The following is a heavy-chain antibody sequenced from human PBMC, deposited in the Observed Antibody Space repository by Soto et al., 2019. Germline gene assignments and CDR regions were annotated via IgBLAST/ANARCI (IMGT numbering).Heavy chain of an antibody. J-gene: IGHJ3*02. CDR1: GFICSSYD. Sequence: GGSLRLSCAASGFICSSYDMSWVRQAPGKGLEWVSTILVGGSTHYEDSVKGRFTISRDRSKNTLYLQMNSLTAGDTAMYYCAKATATGGGAFDICGQGTMVTVSS. CDR2: ILVGGST. V-gene: IGHV3-23*01. D-gene: IGHD2-8*02. CDR3: AKATATGGGAFDI.